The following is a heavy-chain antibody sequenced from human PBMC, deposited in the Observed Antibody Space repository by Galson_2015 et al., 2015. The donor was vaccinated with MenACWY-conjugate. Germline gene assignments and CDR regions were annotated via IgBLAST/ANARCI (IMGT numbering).Heavy chain of an antibody. CDR3: ARVAYDIFWSGFPPYSSYYYMDV. Sequence: SLRLSCAASGFTSSAYWMSWVRQAPGKGPEWVANIKQDGSEKHYVESVKGRFTISRDNAKNSLYLQLDRLRAEDTAVYYCARVAYDIFWSGFPPYSSYYYMDVWGRVTTVTVSS. CDR2: IKQDGSEK. CDR1: GFTSSAYW. V-gene: IGHV3-7*04. D-gene: IGHD3-3*01. J-gene: IGHJ6*03.